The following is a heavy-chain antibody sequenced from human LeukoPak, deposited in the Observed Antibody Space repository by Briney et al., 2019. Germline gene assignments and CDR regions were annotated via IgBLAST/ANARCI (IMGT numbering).Heavy chain of an antibody. Sequence: SVKVSCKASGGTFSSYAISWVRQAPGQGLEWMGGIIPIFGTANYAQKFQGRVTMTEDTSTDTAYMELSSLRSEDTAVYYCATNRLTTIFGVADAFDIWGQGTMVTVSS. D-gene: IGHD3-3*01. CDR2: IIPIFGTA. V-gene: IGHV1-69*06. J-gene: IGHJ3*02. CDR3: ATNRLTTIFGVADAFDI. CDR1: GGTFSSYA.